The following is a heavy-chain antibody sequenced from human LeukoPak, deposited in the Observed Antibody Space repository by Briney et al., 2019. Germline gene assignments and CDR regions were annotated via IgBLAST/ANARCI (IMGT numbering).Heavy chain of an antibody. J-gene: IGHJ3*02. Sequence: ASVKVSCKVSGYTLTELSMHWVRQAPGKGLEWMGGFDPEDGETIYAQKFQGRATMTEDTSTDTAYMELSSLRSEDTAVYYCATIDSSGYYPWAFDIWGQGTMVTVSS. D-gene: IGHD3-22*01. CDR2: FDPEDGET. CDR3: ATIDSSGYYPWAFDI. CDR1: GYTLTELS. V-gene: IGHV1-24*01.